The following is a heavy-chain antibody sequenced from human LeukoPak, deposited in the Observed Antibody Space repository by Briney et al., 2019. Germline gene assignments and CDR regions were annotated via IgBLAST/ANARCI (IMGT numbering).Heavy chain of an antibody. Sequence: GGSLRLSCAASGFTFSSYAMHWVRQAPGKGLEWVAVISYDGSNKYYADSVKGRFTISRDNSKNTLYLQMNSLRAEDTAVYYCAIMDATTPGGAFDIWGQRTMVTVSS. CDR1: GFTFSSYA. J-gene: IGHJ3*02. CDR2: ISYDGSNK. V-gene: IGHV3-30-3*01. D-gene: IGHD2-15*01. CDR3: AIMDATTPGGAFDI.